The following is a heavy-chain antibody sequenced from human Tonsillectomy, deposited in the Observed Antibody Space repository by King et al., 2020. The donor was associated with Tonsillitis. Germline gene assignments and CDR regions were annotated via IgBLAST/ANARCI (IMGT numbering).Heavy chain of an antibody. Sequence: QLQESGPGLVKPSETLSLTCTVSGGSISSYYWSWIRQPPGKGLEWIGYIYYSGSTNYNPSPKSRVTISVDTAKNQFSLKLSSVTAAATAVYYCARDSARYPSLNYNWFDPWGQRTLVTVSS. CDR1: GGSISSYY. CDR2: IYYSGST. D-gene: IGHD1-1*01. CDR3: ARDSARYPSLNYNWFDP. V-gene: IGHV4-59*01. J-gene: IGHJ5*02.